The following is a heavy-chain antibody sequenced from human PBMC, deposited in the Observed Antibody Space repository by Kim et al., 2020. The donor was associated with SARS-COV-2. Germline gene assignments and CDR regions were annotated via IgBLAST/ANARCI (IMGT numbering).Heavy chain of an antibody. CDR3: ATFRDN. CDR2: SDESIT. J-gene: IGHJ4*02. Sequence: SDESITDNGDSVKSRFNISRDNAENTLYLQMNSLRAEDTAVYYCATFRDNWGQGTLVTVSS. D-gene: IGHD3-10*01. V-gene: IGHV3-74*01.